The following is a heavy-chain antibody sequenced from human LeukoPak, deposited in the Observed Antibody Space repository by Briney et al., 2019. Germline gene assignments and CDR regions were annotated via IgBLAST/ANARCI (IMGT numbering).Heavy chain of an antibody. V-gene: IGHV3-30*18. CDR2: ISYDGSNK. J-gene: IGHJ4*02. Sequence: PGRSLRLSCAASGFTFSSYGMHWVRQAPGKGLEWVAVISYDGSNKYYADSVKGRFTISRDNSKNTLYLQMNSLRAEDTAVYYCANLGGSLDYWGQGTLVTVSS. D-gene: IGHD1-26*01. CDR1: GFTFSSYG. CDR3: ANLGGSLDY.